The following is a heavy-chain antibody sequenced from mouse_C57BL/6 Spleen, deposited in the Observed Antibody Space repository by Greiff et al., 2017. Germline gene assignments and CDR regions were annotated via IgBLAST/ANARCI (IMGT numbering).Heavy chain of an antibody. V-gene: IGHV3-6*01. CDR2: ISYDGSN. J-gene: IGHJ4*01. CDR1: GYSITSGYY. CDR3: AGDDYGPYAMDY. D-gene: IGHD2-4*01. Sequence: DVQLQESGPGLVKPSQSLSLTCSVTGYSITSGYYWNWIRQFPGNKLEWMGYISYDGSNNYNPSLKNRISITRDTSKNQFFLKLNSVTTEDTATYYCAGDDYGPYAMDYWGQGTSVTVSS.